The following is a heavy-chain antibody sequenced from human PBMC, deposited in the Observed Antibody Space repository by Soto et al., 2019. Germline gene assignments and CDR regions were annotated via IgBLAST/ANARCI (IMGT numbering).Heavy chain of an antibody. CDR1: GFSFDHYG. Sequence: PGGSLRLSCAASGFSFDHYGMHWVRQAPGKGLEWVSGISWNSGNIGYADSVKGRFSISRDNAKNSLYLQMNSLRTEDTALYYCAKDIGLQLRRFDHWGQGTHVTVSS. J-gene: IGHJ4*02. CDR2: ISWNSGNI. D-gene: IGHD3-16*01. V-gene: IGHV3-9*01. CDR3: AKDIGLQLRRFDH.